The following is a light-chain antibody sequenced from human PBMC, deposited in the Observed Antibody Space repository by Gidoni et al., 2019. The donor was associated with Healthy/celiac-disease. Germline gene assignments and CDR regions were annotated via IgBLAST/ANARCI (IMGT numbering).Light chain of an antibody. Sequence: EIVLTQSPATLSLSPGERANLSCRASQSVSSYLAWYQQKPGQAPRLLIYDASNRATGTPARFSGSWSGTDFTLTISSLEPEYFAVYYCQQRSNWPLTFGGGTKVEIK. J-gene: IGKJ4*01. CDR3: QQRSNWPLT. V-gene: IGKV3-11*01. CDR2: DAS. CDR1: QSVSSY.